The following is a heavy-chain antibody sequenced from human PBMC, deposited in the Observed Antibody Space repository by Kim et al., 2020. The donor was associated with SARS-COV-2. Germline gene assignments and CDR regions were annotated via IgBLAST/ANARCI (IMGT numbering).Heavy chain of an antibody. CDR1: GYTFTSYA. J-gene: IGHJ4*02. D-gene: IGHD4-17*01. Sequence: ASVKVSCKASGYTFTSYAMHWVRQAPGQRLEWMGWINAGNGNTKYSQKFQGRVTITRDTSASTVYMELSSLRSEDTAVYYCARDMTNDYGEVVFDYWGQGTLVTVSS. CDR3: ARDMTNDYGEVVFDY. V-gene: IGHV1-3*01. CDR2: INAGNGNT.